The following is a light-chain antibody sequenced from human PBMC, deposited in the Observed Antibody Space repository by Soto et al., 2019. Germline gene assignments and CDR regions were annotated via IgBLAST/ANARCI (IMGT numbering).Light chain of an antibody. CDR3: QQYNNWPLT. Sequence: ERVMTQSPVTLSMSPGERATLSCRASQSVTSNLAWYQQKPGQAPRLLIYGASTRATGIPARFSGSGSGTEFTLTISSLQSEDFAFYYCQQYNNWPLTFGQGTRLEIK. J-gene: IGKJ5*01. CDR2: GAS. V-gene: IGKV3-15*01. CDR1: QSVTSN.